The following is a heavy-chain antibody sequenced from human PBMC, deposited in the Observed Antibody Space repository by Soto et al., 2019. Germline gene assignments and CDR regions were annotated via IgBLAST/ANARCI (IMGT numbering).Heavy chain of an antibody. V-gene: IGHV4-39*01. Sequence: QLQLQESGPGLVKPSETLSLTCTVSGGSISSSSYYWGWIRQPPGKGLEWIGSIYYSGSTYYNPSLKSRVTISVDTSKNQFSLKLSSVTAADTAVYYCARQRTLYGDYYYYYGMDVWGQGTTVTVSS. J-gene: IGHJ6*02. CDR1: GGSISSSSYY. CDR3: ARQRTLYGDYYYYYGMDV. CDR2: IYYSGST. D-gene: IGHD4-17*01.